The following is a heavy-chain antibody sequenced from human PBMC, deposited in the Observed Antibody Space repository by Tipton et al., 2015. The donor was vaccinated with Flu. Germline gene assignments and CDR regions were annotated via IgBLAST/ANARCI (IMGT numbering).Heavy chain of an antibody. D-gene: IGHD5-18*01. CDR1: GFPFSNYA. V-gene: IGHV3-48*01. CDR2: ISSSGDTV. J-gene: IGHJ3*02. CDR3: ARDPYGDRAMGGYGAFDI. Sequence: SLRLSCVVSGFPFSNYAFTWIRQTPGKGLEWVSYISSSGDTVDYADSVKGRFTVSRDNAKNSLFLQMNSLRVEDTAVYYCARDPYGDRAMGGYGAFDIWGQGTMVTVSS.